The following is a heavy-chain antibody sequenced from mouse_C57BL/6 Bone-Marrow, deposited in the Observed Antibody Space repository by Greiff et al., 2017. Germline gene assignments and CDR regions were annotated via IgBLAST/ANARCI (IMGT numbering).Heavy chain of an antibody. CDR3: AREDYYYGSSRFAY. V-gene: IGHV1-9*01. CDR1: GYTFTGYW. J-gene: IGHJ3*01. Sequence: VKLQQSGAELMKPGASVKLSCKATGYTFTGYWIEWVKQRPGHGLEWIGEILPGSGSTNYNEKFKGKATFTADTSSNTAYMQLSSLTTEDSAIYYCAREDYYYGSSRFAYWGQGTLVTVSA. CDR2: ILPGSGST. D-gene: IGHD1-1*01.